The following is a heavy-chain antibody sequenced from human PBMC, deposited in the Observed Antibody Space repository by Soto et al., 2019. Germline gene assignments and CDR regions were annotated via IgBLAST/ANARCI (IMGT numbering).Heavy chain of an antibody. D-gene: IGHD6-19*01. CDR1: GGSISSSSYY. J-gene: IGHJ3*02. CDR3: ARRQQWLADDAFDI. Sequence: QLQLQESGPGLVKPSETLSLTCTVSGGSISSSSYYWGWIRQPPGKGLEWIGSIYYSGSTYYNPYLKSRVTISVDTSKTQFSLKLSSVTAADTAVYYCARRQQWLADDAFDIWGQGTMVTVSS. CDR2: IYYSGST. V-gene: IGHV4-39*01.